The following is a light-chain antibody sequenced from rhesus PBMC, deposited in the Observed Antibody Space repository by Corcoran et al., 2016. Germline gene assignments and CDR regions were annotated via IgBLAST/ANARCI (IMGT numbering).Light chain of an antibody. V-gene: IGKV3-24*03. Sequence: EIVMTQSPATLALSPGERATLSCRASQSISTYLAWYQQKPGQAPRLLIYGASIMATGIADRFSGSGSGTEFTLTISSLEPEDVGSYFCLQTSNWPLTFGGGTKVEIK. J-gene: IGKJ4*01. CDR2: GAS. CDR1: QSISTY. CDR3: LQTSNWPLT.